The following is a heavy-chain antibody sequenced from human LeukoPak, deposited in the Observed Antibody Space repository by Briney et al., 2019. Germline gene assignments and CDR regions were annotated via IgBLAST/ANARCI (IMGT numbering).Heavy chain of an antibody. Sequence: GGSLRLSCAASGFTFSSYDMSWVRQAPGKGLEWVSAISGSGGSTYYADSVKGRFTISRDNSKNTLYLQMNSLRAEDTAVYYCAKVMKPYYDFWSGYYPSDYWGQGTLVTVSS. CDR2: ISGSGGST. V-gene: IGHV3-23*01. CDR1: GFTFSSYD. D-gene: IGHD3-3*01. CDR3: AKVMKPYYDFWSGYYPSDY. J-gene: IGHJ4*02.